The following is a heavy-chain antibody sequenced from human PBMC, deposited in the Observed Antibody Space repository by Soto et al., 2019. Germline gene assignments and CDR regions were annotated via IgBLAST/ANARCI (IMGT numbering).Heavy chain of an antibody. V-gene: IGHV3-30-3*01. Sequence: GGSLRLSCAASGFTFSSYAMHWVRQAPGKGLEWVAVISYDGSNKYYADSVKGRFTISRDNSKNTLYLQMNSLRAEDTAVYYCASAPNYSPFDYWGQGTLVTVSS. D-gene: IGHD2-21*01. J-gene: IGHJ4*02. CDR3: ASAPNYSPFDY. CDR2: ISYDGSNK. CDR1: GFTFSSYA.